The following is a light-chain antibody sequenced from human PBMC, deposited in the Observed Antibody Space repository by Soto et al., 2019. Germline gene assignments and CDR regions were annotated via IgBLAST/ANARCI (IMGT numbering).Light chain of an antibody. CDR2: EIS. J-gene: IGKJ2*01. CDR1: QGLVHSDGNTY. Sequence: DIVMTQTPLSSPVTLGQPASISCRSSQGLVHSDGNTYLSWLQQRPGQPPRLLIYEISNRFSGVADRFSGSGARTDFILKISMVEDEDVGIYYCMQATQFPYTFGQGTKLEIK. CDR3: MQATQFPYT. V-gene: IGKV2-24*01.